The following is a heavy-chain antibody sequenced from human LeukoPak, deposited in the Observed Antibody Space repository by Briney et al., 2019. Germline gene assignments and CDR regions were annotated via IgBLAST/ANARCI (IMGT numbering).Heavy chain of an antibody. J-gene: IGHJ5*02. CDR2: IIPIFGTA. V-gene: IGHV1-69*13. CDR3: ASCIAAAYNWFDP. CDR1: GGTFSSYA. D-gene: IGHD6-13*01. Sequence: SVKVSCKASGGTFSSYAISWVRQAPGQGLEWMGGIIPIFGTANYAQKFQGRVTITADESTSTAYMELSSLRSEDTAVYYCASCIAAAYNWFDPWGQGTLVTASS.